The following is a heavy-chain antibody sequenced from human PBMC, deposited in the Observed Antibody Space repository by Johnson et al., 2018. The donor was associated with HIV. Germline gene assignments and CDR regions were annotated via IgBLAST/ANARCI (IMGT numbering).Heavy chain of an antibody. CDR2: MYSGDST. CDR3: TTLSDFPDI. D-gene: IGHD3/OR15-3a*01. Sequence: VQLVESGGGLIQPGGSLRLSCVASGFTVISNHMSWVRQAPGKGLEWVSVMYSGDSTNYADSVTGRFTISRDNSKNTLYLQMNSLKTEDTAVYYCTTLSDFPDIWGQGTMVTVSS. J-gene: IGHJ3*02. V-gene: IGHV3-53*01. CDR1: GFTVISNH.